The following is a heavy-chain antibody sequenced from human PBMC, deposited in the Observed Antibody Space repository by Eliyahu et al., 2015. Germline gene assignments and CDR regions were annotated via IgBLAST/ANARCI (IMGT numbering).Heavy chain of an antibody. J-gene: IGHJ4*02. D-gene: IGHD3-16*01. CDR3: ARLNFAGGLDF. CDR2: INDSGDT. V-gene: IGHV4-34*01. Sequence: QVQLQQWGAGLLKSSETLSLTCAVYGASLTRSYGTWIRQPPGKGLEWIGEINDSGDTDYNPALRSRVSISVDTSKKQFSLNLTSVTAADTALYFCARLNFAGGLDFWGLGTLVTVSS. CDR1: GASLTRSY.